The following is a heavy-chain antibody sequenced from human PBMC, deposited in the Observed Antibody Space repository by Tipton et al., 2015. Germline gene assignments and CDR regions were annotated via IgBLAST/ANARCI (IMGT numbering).Heavy chain of an antibody. V-gene: IGHV3-21*01. CDR1: GFTFSYYS. D-gene: IGHD2-2*01. CDR3: VRDLKSGGSSETFDY. J-gene: IGHJ4*02. CDR2: ISSSSSYI. Sequence: SLRLSCAASGFTFSYYSMNWVRQAPGKGLEWVSSISSSSSYIYYADSVKGRFTISRDNAKNTLYLQMNSLRAEDTAVYYCVRDLKSGGSSETFDYWGQGTLVTVSS.